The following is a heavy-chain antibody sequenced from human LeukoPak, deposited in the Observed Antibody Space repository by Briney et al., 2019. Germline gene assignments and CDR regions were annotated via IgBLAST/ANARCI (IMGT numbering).Heavy chain of an antibody. J-gene: IGHJ5*02. V-gene: IGHV4-39*07. D-gene: IGHD4-11*01. Sequence: PSETLSLTCTVSGGSISRSSYYWGWIRQPPGKGLEWIGIIYYSGSTYYNPSLKSRVTISLDMSKHQSSLKVNSVTAADTAMYYCATTPLPTVTAYNWFDPWGQGTLVTVSS. CDR3: ATTPLPTVTAYNWFDP. CDR1: GGSISRSSYY. CDR2: IYYSGST.